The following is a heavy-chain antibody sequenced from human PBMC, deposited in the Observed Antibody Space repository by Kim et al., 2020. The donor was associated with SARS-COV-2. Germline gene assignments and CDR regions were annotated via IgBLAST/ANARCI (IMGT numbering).Heavy chain of an antibody. CDR1: GVSFSAYY. V-gene: IGHV4-34*01. Sequence: SETLSLTCAVYGVSFSAYYWSWIRQPPGKGLEWIGEINHGGSTNYNQSLKSRVTISVDTSKNQFSLKLSSVTAADTAVYYCARGQDSYDILTGYYYDWGQGTLVTVSS. D-gene: IGHD3-9*01. CDR3: ARGQDSYDILTGYYYD. CDR2: INHGGST. J-gene: IGHJ4*02.